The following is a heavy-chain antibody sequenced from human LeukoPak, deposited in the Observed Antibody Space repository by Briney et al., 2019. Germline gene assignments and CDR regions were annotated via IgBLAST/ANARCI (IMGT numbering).Heavy chain of an antibody. CDR3: AKRGGAYYYDSSGYYYPSDYYFDY. V-gene: IGHV3-23*01. D-gene: IGHD3-22*01. Sequence: PGGSLRLSCAPSAFSFTNFGTSWVRQLPGEWRGWLSAIIPRVVGTYYADSVKGRFTISRDNSKNTLYLQMNSLRAEDTAVYYCAKRGGAYYYDSSGYYYPSDYYFDYWGQGTLVTVSS. CDR2: IIPRVVGT. CDR1: AFSFTNFG. J-gene: IGHJ4*02.